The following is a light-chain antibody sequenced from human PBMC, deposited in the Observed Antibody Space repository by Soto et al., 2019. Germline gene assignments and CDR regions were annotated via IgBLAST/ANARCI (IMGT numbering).Light chain of an antibody. CDR3: ASYTSRGTRV. J-gene: IGLJ1*01. CDR1: SSDVGGYNY. Sequence: QSALTQPRSVSGSPGQSVTISCTGTSSDVGGYNYVSWYLQHPGKAPKVMIYDVSKRPSGVPDRFSGSKSGNTASLTISGLQSEDEADYYCASYTSRGTRVFGTGTKVTVL. CDR2: DVS. V-gene: IGLV2-11*01.